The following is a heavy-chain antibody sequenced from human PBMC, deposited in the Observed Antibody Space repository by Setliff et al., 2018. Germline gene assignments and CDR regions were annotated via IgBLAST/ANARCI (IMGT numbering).Heavy chain of an antibody. CDR1: GFSFSNYY. J-gene: IGHJ4*02. D-gene: IGHD2-15*01. CDR3: ARTCSGSGCYAGLES. V-gene: IGHV3-33*08. CDR2: IWHDGGNK. Sequence: PGGSLRLSCVASGFSFSNYYMSWVRQAPGKGLEWVAVIWHDGGNKYHADSVKGRFTISRDNSKNTLYLQMNSLRPEDTAVYYCARTCSGSGCYAGLESWGQGTPVTVSS.